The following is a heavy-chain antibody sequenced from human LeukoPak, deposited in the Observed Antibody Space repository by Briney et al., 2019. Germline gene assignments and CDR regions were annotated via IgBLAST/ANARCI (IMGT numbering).Heavy chain of an antibody. V-gene: IGHV1-24*01. CDR2: FHPEDGET. J-gene: IGHJ3*02. D-gene: IGHD3-9*01. CDR3: ARGPSRYFDWLFFDAFDI. CDR1: GYTVTELS. Sequence: ASVKVSCKVSGYTVTELSMHWVRQSPGKGLEWMGGFHPEDGETIYAQKFQGRVTMTRNTSISTAYMELSSLRSEDTAVYYCARGPSRYFDWLFFDAFDIWGQGTMVTVSS.